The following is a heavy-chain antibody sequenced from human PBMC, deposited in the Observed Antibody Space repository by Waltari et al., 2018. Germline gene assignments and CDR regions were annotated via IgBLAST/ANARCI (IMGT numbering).Heavy chain of an antibody. CDR1: GGSFSGYY. CDR3: ARKPYYYGSGSYYGY. Sequence: QVQLQQWGAGLLKPSETLSLTCAVYGGSFSGYYWSWIRQPPGKGLEWIGEINHSGSTNYNPSLKSRVTISVDTSKNQFSLKLSSVTAADTAVYYCARKPYYYGSGSYYGYWGQGTLVTVSS. J-gene: IGHJ4*02. V-gene: IGHV4-34*01. D-gene: IGHD3-10*01. CDR2: INHSGST.